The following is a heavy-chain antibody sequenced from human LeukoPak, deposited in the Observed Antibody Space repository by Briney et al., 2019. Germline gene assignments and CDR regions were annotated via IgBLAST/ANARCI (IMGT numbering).Heavy chain of an antibody. D-gene: IGHD5-18*01. V-gene: IGHV1-46*01. CDR1: GYTFTGYY. CDR2: INPSGGST. Sequence: ASVKVSCKASGYTFTGYYMHWVRQAPGQGLEWMGIINPSGGSTSYAQKFQGRVTMTRDMSTSTVYMELSSLRPEDMAVYYCARGSAAIYSYGPQFDSWGQGTLVTVSS. CDR3: ARGSAAIYSYGPQFDS. J-gene: IGHJ4*02.